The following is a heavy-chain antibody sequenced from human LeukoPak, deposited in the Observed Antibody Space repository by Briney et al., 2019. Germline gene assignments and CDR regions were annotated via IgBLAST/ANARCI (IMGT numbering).Heavy chain of an antibody. Sequence: PGGSLRLSCAASGITLSNYGMSWVRQAPGKGLEWVAGISDSGGRTNYADSVKGRFTISRDNSKNTLYLQMNSLRAEDTAVYFCAKRGVVIRVILVGFHKEAYYFDSWGQGALVTVSS. D-gene: IGHD3-22*01. CDR3: AKRGVVIRVILVGFHKEAYYFDS. CDR2: ISDSGGRT. J-gene: IGHJ4*02. V-gene: IGHV3-23*01. CDR1: GITLSNYG.